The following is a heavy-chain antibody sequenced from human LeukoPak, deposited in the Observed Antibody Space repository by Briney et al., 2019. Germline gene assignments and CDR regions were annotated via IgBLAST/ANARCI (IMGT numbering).Heavy chain of an antibody. V-gene: IGHV4-39*01. J-gene: IGHJ4*02. CDR1: GGSISSGSYY. CDR2: IYYSGST. Sequence: TSETLSLTCTVSGGSISSGSYYWGWIRQPPGKGLEWIGNIYYSGSTYYNPSLKSRVTVSVDTSKNQFSLRLTSVTAADTAVYYCARQTGSGLFILPGGQGTLVTVSS. CDR3: ARQTGSGLFILP. D-gene: IGHD3/OR15-3a*01.